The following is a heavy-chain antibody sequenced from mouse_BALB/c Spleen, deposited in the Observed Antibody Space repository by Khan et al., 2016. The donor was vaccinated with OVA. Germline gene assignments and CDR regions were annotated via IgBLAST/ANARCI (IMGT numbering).Heavy chain of an antibody. CDR2: ISSSGST. J-gene: IGHJ4*01. CDR1: GYSITSDYA. D-gene: IGHD2-3*01. V-gene: IGHV3-2*02. Sequence: EVQLQESGPGLVKPSQSLSLTCTVTGYSITSDYARNLIRQFPGNKLEWMGYISSSGSTNYNPALKSRISITRDTSKNQFFLQLNSVTTEDTATYYCARDGSRYNYAMDYWGQGTSVTVSS. CDR3: ARDGSRYNYAMDY.